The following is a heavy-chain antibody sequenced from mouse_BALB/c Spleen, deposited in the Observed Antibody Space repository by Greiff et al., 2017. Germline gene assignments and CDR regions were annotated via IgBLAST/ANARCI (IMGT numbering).Heavy chain of an antibody. D-gene: IGHD2-1*01. CDR3: ARLGYGNYDDY. CDR1: GYTFTSYW. V-gene: IGHV1-87*01. CDR2: IYPGDGDT. Sequence: QVQLQQSGAELARPGASVKLSCKASGYTFTSYWMQWVKQRPGQGLEWIGAIYPGDGDTRYTQKFKGKATLTADKSSSTAYMQLSSLASEDSAVYYCARLGYGNYDDYWGQGTTLTVSS. J-gene: IGHJ2*01.